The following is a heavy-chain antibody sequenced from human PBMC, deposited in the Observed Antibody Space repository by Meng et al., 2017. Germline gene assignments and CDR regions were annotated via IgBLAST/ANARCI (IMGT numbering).Heavy chain of an antibody. D-gene: IGHD3-10*01. CDR3: ARDAGITMVRGVIIGY. Sequence: QEQLVHSGSELKKPGASVKVSCKASGYTFTSYAMNWVRQAPGQGLEWMGWINTNTGSPTYAQGFTGRFVFSLDTSVSTAYLQISSLKAEDTAVYYCARDAGITMVRGVIIGYWGQGTLVTVSS. V-gene: IGHV7-4-1*02. J-gene: IGHJ4*02. CDR1: GYTFTSYA. CDR2: INTNTGSP.